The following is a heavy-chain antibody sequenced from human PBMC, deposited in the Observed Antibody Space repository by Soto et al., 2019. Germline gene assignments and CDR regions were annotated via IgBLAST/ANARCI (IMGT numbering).Heavy chain of an antibody. CDR1: GGSISSDGYY. CDR3: ARGAVTNLYYYYYGMDV. Sequence: QLQLQESGPGLVKPSETLSLTCTVSGGSISSDGYYWSWIRQHPGKGLEWIGYIFNSGSAYYNPSLKSRVTISVDTSKNQFSLWLSSVTAADTAVYYCARGAVTNLYYYYYGMDVWGQGTTVTVSS. V-gene: IGHV4-31*03. CDR2: IFNSGSA. J-gene: IGHJ6*02. D-gene: IGHD4-4*01.